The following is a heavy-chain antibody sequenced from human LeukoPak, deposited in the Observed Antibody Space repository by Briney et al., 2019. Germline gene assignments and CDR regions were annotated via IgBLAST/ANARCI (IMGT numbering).Heavy chain of an antibody. CDR2: IYPGDSDT. CDR1: GYSFTSYW. D-gene: IGHD6-19*01. V-gene: IGHV5-51*01. Sequence: GESLKISCKGSGYSFTSYWIGWVRQMPGKGLEWMGIIYPGDSDTRYSPSFQGQVTISADKSISTAYLQWSSLKASDTAMYYCARLVRIAVAYYYYYYMDVWGKGTTVTVSS. CDR3: ARLVRIAVAYYYYYYMDV. J-gene: IGHJ6*03.